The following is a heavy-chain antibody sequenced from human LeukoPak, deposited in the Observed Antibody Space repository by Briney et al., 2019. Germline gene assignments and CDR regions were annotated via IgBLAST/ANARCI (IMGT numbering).Heavy chain of an antibody. CDR3: ARALDTAMAHSHDY. CDR1: GYTFTSYD. CDR2: MNPNSGNT. Sequence: ASVKVSCKASGYTFTSYDINWVRQATGQGLEWMGWMNPNSGNTGYAQKFQGRVTMTRNTSISTAYMELSSLRSEDTAVYYCARALDTAMAHSHDYWGQGTLVTVSS. D-gene: IGHD5-18*01. V-gene: IGHV1-8*01. J-gene: IGHJ4*02.